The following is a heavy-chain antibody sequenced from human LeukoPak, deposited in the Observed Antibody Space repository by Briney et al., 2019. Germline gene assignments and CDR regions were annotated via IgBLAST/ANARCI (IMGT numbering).Heavy chain of an antibody. D-gene: IGHD3-22*01. CDR2: ISAYNGNT. CDR1: GYTFTSNG. Sequence: ASVKVSCKASGYTFTSNGISWVRQAPGQGLEWMGWISAYNGNTNYAQKLQGRVTMTTDTSTSTAYMELRSLRSDDTAVYYCARDLASYYDSSGYVYLDYWGQGTLVTVSS. J-gene: IGHJ4*02. V-gene: IGHV1-18*01. CDR3: ARDLASYYDSSGYVYLDY.